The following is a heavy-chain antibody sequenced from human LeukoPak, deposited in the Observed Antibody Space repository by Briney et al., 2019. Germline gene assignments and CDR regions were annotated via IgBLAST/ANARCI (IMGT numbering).Heavy chain of an antibody. CDR1: GFTFSNNW. Sequence: GGSLRLSCAASGFTFSNNWMHWVRQAPGKGLVWVSRINSDGRTTTYADSVKGRFTISRDNAKNTLYLQMNSLRAEDTAVYYCARTLDIVVVPAFNWFDPWGQGTLVTVSS. J-gene: IGHJ5*02. CDR2: INSDGRTT. D-gene: IGHD2-2*01. CDR3: ARTLDIVVVPAFNWFDP. V-gene: IGHV3-74*01.